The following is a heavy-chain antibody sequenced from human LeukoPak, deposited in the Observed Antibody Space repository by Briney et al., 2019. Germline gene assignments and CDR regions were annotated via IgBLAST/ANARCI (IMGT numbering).Heavy chain of an antibody. Sequence: KPSETLSLTCTVSGGSIRSYYWSWIRQPAGKGLEWIGYIYYSGSTNYNPSLKSRVTISVDTSKNQFSLKLSSVTAAGTAVYYCARMRGNYYDSSGYSPFDYWGQGTLVTVSS. CDR1: GGSIRSYY. CDR2: IYYSGST. V-gene: IGHV4-59*01. J-gene: IGHJ4*02. D-gene: IGHD3-22*01. CDR3: ARMRGNYYDSSGYSPFDY.